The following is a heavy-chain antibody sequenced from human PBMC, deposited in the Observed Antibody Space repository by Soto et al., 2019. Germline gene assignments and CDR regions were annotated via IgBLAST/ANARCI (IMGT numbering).Heavy chain of an antibody. D-gene: IGHD3-3*01. Sequence: XATLSLTFTVSGGSISSYYGSGIRQPPGKGLEWIGYIYYSGSTNYNPSLKSRVTISVDTSKNQFSLKLSSVTAADTAVCYCATQDSWSGHDAFDIWGQGTMVTVSS. CDR3: ATQDSWSGHDAFDI. CDR1: GGSISSYY. V-gene: IGHV4-59*01. J-gene: IGHJ3*02. CDR2: IYYSGST.